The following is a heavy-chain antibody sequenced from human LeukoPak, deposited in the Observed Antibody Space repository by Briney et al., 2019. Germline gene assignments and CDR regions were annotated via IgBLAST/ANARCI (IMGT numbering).Heavy chain of an antibody. V-gene: IGHV4-30-4*07. J-gene: IGHJ6*03. CDR1: GGSISSGGYS. CDR3: ARDKGVGYDSSHYYYYYMDV. CDR2: IYYSGST. D-gene: IGHD3-22*01. Sequence: SETLSLTCAVSGGSISSGGYSWSWIRQPPGKGLEWIGYIYYSGSTYYNPSLKSRVTISVDTSKNQFSLKLSSVTAADTAVYYCARDKGVGYDSSHYYYYYMDVWGKGTTVTISS.